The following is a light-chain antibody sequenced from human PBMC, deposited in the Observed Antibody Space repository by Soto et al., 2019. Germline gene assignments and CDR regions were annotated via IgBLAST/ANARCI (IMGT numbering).Light chain of an antibody. J-gene: IGKJ2*01. CDR3: EQTYATPYT. V-gene: IGKV1-39*01. CDR1: QNVRTY. CDR2: ISF. Sequence: DIQMTQSPSSLSASVGDRVNITCRARQNVRTYLNWYQQKPGKAPQHLIYISFNLESGVPSRFSGSGSGTDFTLTITSLRPEDFATYYCEQTYATPYTFGQGTNLES.